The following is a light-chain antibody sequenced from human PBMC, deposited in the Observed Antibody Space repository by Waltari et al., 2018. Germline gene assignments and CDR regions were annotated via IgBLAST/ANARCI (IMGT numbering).Light chain of an antibody. CDR2: KIN. Sequence: QTVVTQEPSLSVSPGGTVTLTCALSSGSVSTTSYASWYQQTPGQAPRTLVYKINSRSSWVPDRFSGSMLGNKAALTITGAQAEDESDYYCVLYMGSGIWVFGGGTKLTVL. J-gene: IGLJ3*02. CDR1: SGSVSTTSY. V-gene: IGLV8-61*01. CDR3: VLYMGSGIWV.